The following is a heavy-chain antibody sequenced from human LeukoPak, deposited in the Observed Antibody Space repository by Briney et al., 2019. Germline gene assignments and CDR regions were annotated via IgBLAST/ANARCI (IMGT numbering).Heavy chain of an antibody. V-gene: IGHV4-59*01. CDR1: GGSISSYY. J-gene: IGHJ4*02. CDR2: IYYSGST. D-gene: IGHD3-3*01. CDR3: ATERPFGVVTY. Sequence: SETLSLTCTVSGGSISSYYWSWIRQPPGEGLEWIGYIYYSGSTNYNPSLKSRVTISVDTSKNQFSLKLSSVTAADTAVYYCATERPFGVVTYWGQGTLVTVSS.